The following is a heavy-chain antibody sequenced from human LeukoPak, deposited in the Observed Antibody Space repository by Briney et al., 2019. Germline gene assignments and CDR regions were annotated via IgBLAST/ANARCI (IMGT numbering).Heavy chain of an antibody. D-gene: IGHD3-9*01. Sequence: GGSLRLSCVAAGLTFSSYWMHWVRQDPRKGLVWVSRINGDGRNINYADSVRGRFTISRDNAKNTLYLQMNTLRVEDTAVYYCTRDLMDYDVSTGLHHYYMDVWGQGTTVTVSS. CDR1: GLTFSSYW. CDR2: INGDGRNI. V-gene: IGHV3-74*01. J-gene: IGHJ6*02. CDR3: TRDLMDYDVSTGLHHYYMDV.